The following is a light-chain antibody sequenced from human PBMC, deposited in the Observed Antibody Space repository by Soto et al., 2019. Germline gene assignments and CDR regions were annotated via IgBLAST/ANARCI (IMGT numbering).Light chain of an antibody. CDR2: GAS. CDR3: QQYDRTPFT. CDR1: ERLSNRF. V-gene: IGKV3-20*01. Sequence: EIVLTQSPGTLSFSPGDRATLSCRASERLSNRFLTWYRHKPGQPPRLLIYGASTRAPGIPDRFSGSESGTDFTLTINRLEPEDFAVYYCQQYDRTPFTFRPGTKLHI. J-gene: IGKJ3*01.